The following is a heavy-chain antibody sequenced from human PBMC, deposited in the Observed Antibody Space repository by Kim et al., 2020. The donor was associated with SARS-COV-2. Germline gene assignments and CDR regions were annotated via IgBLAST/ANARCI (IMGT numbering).Heavy chain of an antibody. J-gene: IGHJ5*02. Sequence: STSYADSVKGRFTISRDNAKNTLYLQMNSLRAEDTAVYYCARDVWYSPGSWGQGTLVTVSS. D-gene: IGHD6-13*01. CDR3: ARDVWYSPGS. V-gene: IGHV3-74*01. CDR2: ST.